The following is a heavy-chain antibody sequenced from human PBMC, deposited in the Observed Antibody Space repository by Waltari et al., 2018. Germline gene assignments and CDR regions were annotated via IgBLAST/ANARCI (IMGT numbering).Heavy chain of an antibody. D-gene: IGHD2-15*01. Sequence: QVQLQESGPGLVKPSETLSLTRTVSGGSLSTYFWSWVRQPAGKGLEWIGRISTTGSTNYSPSLKSRVTMSVDTSKNQFSLKLSSVTAADTAVYYCARIFHTDVWGQGTTVTVSS. V-gene: IGHV4-4*07. J-gene: IGHJ6*02. CDR2: ISTTGST. CDR3: ARIFHTDV. CDR1: GGSLSTYF.